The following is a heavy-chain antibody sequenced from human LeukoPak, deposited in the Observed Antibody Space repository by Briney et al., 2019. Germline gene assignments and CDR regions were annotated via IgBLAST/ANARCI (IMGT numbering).Heavy chain of an antibody. CDR1: GFTFSSYA. V-gene: IGHV3-23*01. Sequence: GGSLRLSCAASGFTFSSYAMSWVRQAPGKGLEWVSAISGSGGSTYYADSVKGRFTISRDNSKNTLYLQMNSLRAEDTAVYYCATDRLGILVGDWGQGTLVTVSS. J-gene: IGHJ4*02. CDR3: ATDRLGILVGD. D-gene: IGHD3-10*01. CDR2: ISGSGGST.